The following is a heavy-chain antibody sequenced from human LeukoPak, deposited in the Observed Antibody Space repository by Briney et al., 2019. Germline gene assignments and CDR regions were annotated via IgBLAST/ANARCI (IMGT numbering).Heavy chain of an antibody. V-gene: IGHV4-4*02. J-gene: IGHJ3*02. CDR1: GGSISSSNW. CDR3: AREKHHYGGNSWYFDAFDI. D-gene: IGHD4-23*01. CDR2: IYYSGST. Sequence: SGTLSLTCAVSGGSISSSNWWSWVRQPPGKGLEWIGYIYYSGSTYYNPSLKSRVTISVDTSKNQFSLKLSSVTAADTAVYYRAREKHHYGGNSWYFDAFDIWGQGTMVTVSS.